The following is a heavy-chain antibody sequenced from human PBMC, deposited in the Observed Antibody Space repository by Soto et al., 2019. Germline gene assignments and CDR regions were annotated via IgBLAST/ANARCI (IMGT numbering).Heavy chain of an antibody. CDR2: ISSSSSTI. J-gene: IGHJ4*02. CDR3: ASQSSEWRLFSS. D-gene: IGHD3-3*01. Sequence: EVQLVESGGGLVQPGGSLRLSCAASGFTFSSYSMNWVRQAPGKGLEWVSYISSSSSTIYYADSVKGRFTISRDNAKNSRYLQMNSLRAEDTAVYYCASQSSEWRLFSSWGQGTLVTVSS. V-gene: IGHV3-48*01. CDR1: GFTFSSYS.